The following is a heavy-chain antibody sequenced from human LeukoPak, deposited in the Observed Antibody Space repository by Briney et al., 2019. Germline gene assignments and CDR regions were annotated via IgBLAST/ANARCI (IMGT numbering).Heavy chain of an antibody. CDR2: ISSSGSTI. J-gene: IGHJ4*02. Sequence: GGSLRLSCVASGFTFSSYEMNWVRQAPGKGLEWVSYISSSGSTIYNADSVKGRFTISRDNAKNSLYLQMNSLRAEDTAVYYCARDNYDSSTPYYFDYWGQGTLVTVSS. CDR3: ARDNYDSSTPYYFDY. V-gene: IGHV3-48*03. D-gene: IGHD3-22*01. CDR1: GFTFSSYE.